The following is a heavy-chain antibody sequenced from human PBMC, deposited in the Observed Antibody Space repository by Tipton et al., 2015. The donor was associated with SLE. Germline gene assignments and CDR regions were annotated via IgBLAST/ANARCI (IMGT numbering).Heavy chain of an antibody. D-gene: IGHD6-13*01. V-gene: IGHV4-30-4*08. CDR1: GGSISSGDYY. Sequence: TLSLTCTVSGGSISSGDYYWSWIRQPPGKGLEWIGYIYYSGSTYYNPSLKSRVTISVDTSKNQFSLKLSSVTAADTAVYYCARVGSSWYHLGYWGQGTLVPVSS. CDR2: IYYSGST. CDR3: ARVGSSWYHLGY. J-gene: IGHJ4*02.